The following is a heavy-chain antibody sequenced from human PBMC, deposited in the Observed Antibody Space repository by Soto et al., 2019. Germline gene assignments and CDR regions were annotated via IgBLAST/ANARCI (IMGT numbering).Heavy chain of an antibody. CDR3: ARGPFRPSAMDV. Sequence: SWKVSCKTSGDNFKKNVVTWVRQAPGQGLEWMGGTIPALGKTHYIEKFQGRVTITVDYATRTVYMEVRDLTSEDTAIYYCARGPFRPSAMDVWGQGTTVTVSS. CDR2: TIPALGKT. D-gene: IGHD3-10*01. V-gene: IGHV1-69*10. CDR1: GDNFKKNV. J-gene: IGHJ6*02.